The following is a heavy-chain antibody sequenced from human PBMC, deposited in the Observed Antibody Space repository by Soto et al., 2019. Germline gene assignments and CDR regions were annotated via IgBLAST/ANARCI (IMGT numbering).Heavy chain of an antibody. CDR3: ARLGSSYSRYYSYGMHV. CDR1: GGSISSGGYY. D-gene: IGHD2-15*01. CDR2: IYYSGST. J-gene: IGHJ6*02. Sequence: SETLSLTCTVSGGSISSGGYYWSWIRQHPGKGLEWIGYIYYSGSTYYNPSLKSRVTISVDTSKNQFSLKLSSVTAADTAVYYCARLGSSYSRYYSYGMHVWGQGPTVTVSS. V-gene: IGHV4-31*03.